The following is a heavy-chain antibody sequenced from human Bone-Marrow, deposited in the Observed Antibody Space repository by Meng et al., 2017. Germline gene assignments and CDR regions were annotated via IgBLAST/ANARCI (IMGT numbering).Heavy chain of an antibody. CDR2: IYPGDSDT. V-gene: IGHV5-51*01. Sequence: GESLKISCKGSGYSFTSYWIGWVRQMPGKGLEWMGSIYPGDSDTRYSPSFQGQVTISADKSISTAYLQWSSLKASDTAMYYCARLGRYCSGGSCYLAGWFDPWGQGTLVTVSS. J-gene: IGHJ5*02. CDR1: GYSFTSYW. CDR3: ARLGRYCSGGSCYLAGWFDP. D-gene: IGHD2-15*01.